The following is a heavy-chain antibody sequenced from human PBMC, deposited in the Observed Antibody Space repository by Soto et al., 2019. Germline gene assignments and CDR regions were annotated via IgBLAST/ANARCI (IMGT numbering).Heavy chain of an antibody. D-gene: IGHD1-1*01. CDR3: AKDLAGTTGYFDY. CDR1: GFTFSGYA. CDR2: ISGSGGST. J-gene: IGHJ4*02. Sequence: PGGSLRLSCAASGFTFSGYAMSWVRQAPGKGLEWVSAISGSGGSTYYADSVKGRFTISRDNSKNTLYLQMNSLRAEDTAVYYCAKDLAGTTGYFDYWGQGTLVTVSS. V-gene: IGHV3-23*01.